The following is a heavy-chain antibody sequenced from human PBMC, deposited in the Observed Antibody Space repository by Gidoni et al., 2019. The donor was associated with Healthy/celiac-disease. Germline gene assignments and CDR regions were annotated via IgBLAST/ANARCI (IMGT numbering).Heavy chain of an antibody. CDR3: AKDGARLYNVDTARVLDY. V-gene: IGHV3-9*01. CDR2: ISWNSGSI. D-gene: IGHD5-18*01. Sequence: EVQLVESGGGLVQPGRSLRLSCAASGFTFDDYAMHWVRQAPGKGLEWVSGISWNSGSIGYADSVKGRFTISRDNAKNSLYLQMNSLRAEDTALYYCAKDGARLYNVDTARVLDYWGQGTLVTVSS. J-gene: IGHJ4*02. CDR1: GFTFDDYA.